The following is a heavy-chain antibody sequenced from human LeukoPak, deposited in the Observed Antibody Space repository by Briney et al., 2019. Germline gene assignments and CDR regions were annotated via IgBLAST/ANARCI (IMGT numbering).Heavy chain of an antibody. Sequence: PGGSLRLSCAASGFTFSSYGMSWVRQAPGKGLEWIGYIYYSGSTNYNPSLKSRVTISEDTSKNQFSLKLSSVTAADTAVYYCARDLYVYMDVWGKGTTVTVSS. CDR2: IYYSGST. J-gene: IGHJ6*03. V-gene: IGHV4-59*01. D-gene: IGHD3-16*01. CDR1: GFTFSSYG. CDR3: ARDLYVYMDV.